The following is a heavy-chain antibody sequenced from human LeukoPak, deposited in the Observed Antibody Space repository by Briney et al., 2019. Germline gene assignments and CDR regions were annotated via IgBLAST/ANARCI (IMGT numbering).Heavy chain of an antibody. CDR1: GYTFTGYY. CDR2: INPNSGGT. D-gene: IGHD1-1*01. CDR3: ARPYNWNDDAFDI. V-gene: IGHV1-2*02. J-gene: IGHJ3*02. Sequence: HRASVKVSCKASGYTFTGYYMHWARQAPGQGLEWMGWINPNSGGTNYAQKFQGRVTMTRDTSISTAYMELSRLRSDDTAVYYCARPYNWNDDAFDIWGQGTMVTVSS.